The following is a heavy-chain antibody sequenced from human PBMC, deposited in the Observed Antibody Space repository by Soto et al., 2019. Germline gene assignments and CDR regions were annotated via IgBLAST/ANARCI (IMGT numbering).Heavy chain of an antibody. D-gene: IGHD5-12*01. J-gene: IGHJ5*02. Sequence: SETLSLTCTVSGGSISSGDYYWSWIRQPPGKGLEWIGYIYYSGSTYYNPSLKSRVTISVDTSKNQFSLKLSSVTAADTAVYYCASRRDGYNLSWFDPWGQGTLVTVS. CDR3: ASRRDGYNLSWFDP. CDR1: GGSISSGDYY. V-gene: IGHV4-30-4*01. CDR2: IYYSGST.